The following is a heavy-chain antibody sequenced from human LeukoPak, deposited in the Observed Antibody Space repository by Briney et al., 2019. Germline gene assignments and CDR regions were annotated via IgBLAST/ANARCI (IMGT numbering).Heavy chain of an antibody. V-gene: IGHV3-21*01. Sequence: PGGSLRLSCAASGFTFSRYSMNWVRQAPGKGLEWVSSISSSSSFIYYADSVKGRFTISRDNAKNSLYLHMNSLRAEDTAVYYCARDPPLGSCSAISCPHLDYWGQGTLVTVSS. CDR2: ISSSSSFI. J-gene: IGHJ4*02. CDR3: ARDPPLGSCSAISCPHLDY. CDR1: GFTFSRYS. D-gene: IGHD2-2*01.